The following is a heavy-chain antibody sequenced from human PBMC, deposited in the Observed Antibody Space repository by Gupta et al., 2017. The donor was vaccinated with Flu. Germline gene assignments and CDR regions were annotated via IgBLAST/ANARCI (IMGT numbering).Heavy chain of an antibody. J-gene: IGHJ4*02. V-gene: IGHV3-72*01. CDR3: IRDWNTAMFD. CDR2: IKNKASGYTT. Sequence: EVQLVESGGGLVQPGGPLRLSCAASGFTFSDPYMDWVRQTPGKGLEWVARIKNKASGYTTQYAASVKGRFIISRDDSKNSLSLQMNSLNTEDTAIYYCIRDWNTAMFDWGQGALVTVSS. D-gene: IGHD5-18*01. CDR1: GFTFSDPY.